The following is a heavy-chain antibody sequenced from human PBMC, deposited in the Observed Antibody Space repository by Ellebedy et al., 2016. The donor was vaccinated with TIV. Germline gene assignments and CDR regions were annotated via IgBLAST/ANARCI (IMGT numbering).Heavy chain of an antibody. CDR3: ARAIYGASYL. CDR2: INEDGTKK. Sequence: GESLKISCTASEFTLTNYWMTWVRQAPGKGLEWVANINEDGTKKHYVDSVKGRFTISRDNAGNSLYLQMNSLGAEDTAVYYCARAIYGASYLWGRGTLATVSS. V-gene: IGHV3-7*01. J-gene: IGHJ2*01. CDR1: EFTLTNYW. D-gene: IGHD4-17*01.